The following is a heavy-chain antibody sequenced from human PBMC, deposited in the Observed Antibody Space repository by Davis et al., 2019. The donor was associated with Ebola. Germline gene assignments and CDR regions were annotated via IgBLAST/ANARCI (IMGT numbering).Heavy chain of an antibody. D-gene: IGHD2-15*01. CDR1: GYTFTSYG. V-gene: IGHV1-18*01. CDR2: ISAYNGNT. CDR3: ARDRHRLGYCSGGSCYSPPGY. Sequence: ASVKVSCKPSGYTFTSYGISWVRQAPGQGLEWMGWISAYNGNTNYAQKLQGRVTMTTDTSTSTAYMELRSLRSDDTAVYYCARDRHRLGYCSGGSCYSPPGYWGQGTLVTVSS. J-gene: IGHJ4*02.